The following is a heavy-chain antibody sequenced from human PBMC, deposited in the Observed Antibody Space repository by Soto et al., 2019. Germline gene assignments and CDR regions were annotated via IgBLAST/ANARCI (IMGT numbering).Heavy chain of an antibody. V-gene: IGHV1-69*01. CDR1: GGTFSSYA. CDR3: ARVGGNYGDYEVYYYFDY. Sequence: QVQLVQSGAEVKKPGSSVKVSCKASGGTFSSYAISWVRQAPGQGLEWMGGIIPIFGTAHYAQKFQGRVTITADESTSTAYMELSSLRSEDTAVYYCARVGGNYGDYEVYYYFDYWGQGTLVTVSS. CDR2: IIPIFGTA. J-gene: IGHJ4*02. D-gene: IGHD4-17*01.